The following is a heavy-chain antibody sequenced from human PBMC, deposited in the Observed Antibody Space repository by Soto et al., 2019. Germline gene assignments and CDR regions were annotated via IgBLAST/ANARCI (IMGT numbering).Heavy chain of an antibody. V-gene: IGHV1-46*01. CDR2: INPSGGST. D-gene: IGHD3-9*01. Sequence: ASVKVSCKASGYTFTSYYMHWVRQAPGQGLEWMGIINPSGGSTSYAQKFQGRVTMTRDTSTSTVYMELSSLRSEDTAVYYCAKLDSATYYFDYWGQGTLVTVSS. J-gene: IGHJ4*02. CDR1: GYTFTSYY. CDR3: AKLDSATYYFDY.